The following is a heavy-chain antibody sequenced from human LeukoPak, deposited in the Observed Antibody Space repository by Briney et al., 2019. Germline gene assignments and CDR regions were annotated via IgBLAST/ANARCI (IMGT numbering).Heavy chain of an antibody. D-gene: IGHD1-7*01. CDR3: ATTGTPRANHYFYYGDV. CDR1: GGSFSAYY. V-gene: IGHV4-34*01. J-gene: IGHJ6*03. CDR2: INHSGST. Sequence: LETLSPTCAVSGGSFSAYYWSWIRQPPGKGLECIGEINHSGSTNYNPSIQSLVTKSVDPSKYQIYQKLSCVPAADTVVYDWATTGTPRANHYFYYGDVWGKGTSVSVSS.